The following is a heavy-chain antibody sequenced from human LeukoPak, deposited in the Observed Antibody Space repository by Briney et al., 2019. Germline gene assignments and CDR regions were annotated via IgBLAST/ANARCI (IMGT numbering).Heavy chain of an antibody. CDR2: INPNSGGT. J-gene: IGHJ5*02. CDR1: GYTFTGYY. D-gene: IGHD4-17*01. Sequence: GASVKVSCKASGYTFTGYYMHWVRQAPGQGLEWMGWINPNSGGTNYAQKFQGRVTMIRDTSISTAYMELSRLRSDDTAVYYCARDQDHGDYVHWFDPWGQGTLVTVSS. V-gene: IGHV1-2*02. CDR3: ARDQDHGDYVHWFDP.